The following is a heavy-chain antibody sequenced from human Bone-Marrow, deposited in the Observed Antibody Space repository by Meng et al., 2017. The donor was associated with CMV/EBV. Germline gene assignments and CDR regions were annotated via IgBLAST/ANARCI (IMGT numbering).Heavy chain of an antibody. V-gene: IGHV3-7*03. CDR1: GFTFSSYW. CDR3: AKSGYSYGPLLDY. J-gene: IGHJ4*02. CDR2: IKQDGSEK. D-gene: IGHD5-18*01. Sequence: GESLKISCAASGFTFSSYWMSWVRQAPGKGLEWVANIKQDGSEKYYVDSVKGRFTISRDNAKNSLYLQMNSLRAEDTAVYYCAKSGYSYGPLLDYWGQGTLVTVSS.